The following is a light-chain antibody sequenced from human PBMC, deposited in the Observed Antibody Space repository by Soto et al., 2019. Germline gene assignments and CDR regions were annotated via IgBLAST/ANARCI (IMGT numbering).Light chain of an antibody. CDR2: KAS. CDR3: QHYDSYSEA. V-gene: IGKV1-5*03. CDR1: QTISSC. J-gene: IGKJ1*01. Sequence: DIQMTQSPSTLSGSVGDRVTITCRASQTISSCLAWYQQKPGKAPKLLIYKASTIKSGVPYRFSGSGSGTDFTLTISGLQPDDFAIYYCQHYDSYSEAFGQGTKVELK.